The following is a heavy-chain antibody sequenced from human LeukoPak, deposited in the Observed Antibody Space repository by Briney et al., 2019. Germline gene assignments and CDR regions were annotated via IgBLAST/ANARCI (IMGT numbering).Heavy chain of an antibody. D-gene: IGHD2-15*01. Sequence: PGGSLRLSCAASGFIFSSYAMGWDRQAPGKGLEWVSSISGSGGDTYYAGSVKGRFTISRDNSKNTLYLQMNSLRAEDTAVYYYGTNWGGSCYSSAAYWGQGIPVTVSS. CDR2: ISGSGGDT. V-gene: IGHV3-23*01. CDR1: GFIFSSYA. CDR3: GTNWGGSCYSSAAY. J-gene: IGHJ4*02.